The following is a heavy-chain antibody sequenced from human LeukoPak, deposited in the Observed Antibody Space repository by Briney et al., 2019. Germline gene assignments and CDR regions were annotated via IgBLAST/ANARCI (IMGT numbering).Heavy chain of an antibody. Sequence: PSETLSLTCSVSSGSISSYYWSWLRQPPGKGLEWIGYIYYSGRTSYNPSLKSRVTISVDTSKNQFSLKLSSVTAADTAVYYCAREGRDGYNRYYFDYWGRGTLVTVSS. D-gene: IGHD5-24*01. V-gene: IGHV4-59*12. CDR2: IYYSGRT. CDR3: AREGRDGYNRYYFDY. CDR1: SGSISSYY. J-gene: IGHJ4*02.